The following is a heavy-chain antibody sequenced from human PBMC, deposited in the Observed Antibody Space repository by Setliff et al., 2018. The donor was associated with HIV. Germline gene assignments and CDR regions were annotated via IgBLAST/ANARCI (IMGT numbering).Heavy chain of an antibody. CDR2: INGNSGAT. V-gene: IGHV1-2*02. D-gene: IGHD3-10*01. Sequence: GASVKVSCKASGYTFTSYYVHWVRQAPGQGPEWMGWINGNSGATNYAQKFQGRVTITRDTSTNTAYMELTRLTSDDTAVYSCARGGDDYGPWTWRFDYWGQGTLVTVSS. J-gene: IGHJ4*02. CDR3: ARGGDDYGPWTWRFDY. CDR1: GYTFTSYY.